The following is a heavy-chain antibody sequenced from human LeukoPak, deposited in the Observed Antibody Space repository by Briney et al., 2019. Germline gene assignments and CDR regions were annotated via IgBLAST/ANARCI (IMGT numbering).Heavy chain of an antibody. V-gene: IGHV3-30*03. CDR2: ISYDGSNK. D-gene: IGHD3-16*01. J-gene: IGHJ4*02. Sequence: GGSLRLSSAASGFTFSSYGMHWVRQAPGKGLEWVAVISYDGSNKYYADSVKGRFTISRDNSKNTLYLQMNSLRAEDTAVYYCAFLRRGAFDYWGQGTLVTVSS. CDR3: AFLRRGAFDY. CDR1: GFTFSSYG.